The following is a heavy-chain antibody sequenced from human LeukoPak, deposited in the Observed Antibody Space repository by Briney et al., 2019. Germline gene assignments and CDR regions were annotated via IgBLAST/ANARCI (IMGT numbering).Heavy chain of an antibody. CDR1: GYTLTSYG. CDR3: ARGDYDSSGYPFDY. D-gene: IGHD3-22*01. Sequence: ASVKVSCKASGYTLTSYGISWVRQAPGQGLEWMGWFSGYNGNTNYAQKLQGRVTMTTDTSTSTAYMELRSLRSDDTAVYYCARGDYDSSGYPFDYWGPGTLVTVSS. J-gene: IGHJ4*02. CDR2: FSGYNGNT. V-gene: IGHV1-18*01.